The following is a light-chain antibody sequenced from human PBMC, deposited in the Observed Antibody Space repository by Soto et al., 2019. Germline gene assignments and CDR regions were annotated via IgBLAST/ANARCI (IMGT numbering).Light chain of an antibody. V-gene: IGLV1-40*01. CDR1: SSNIGARDD. CDR3: QSYDISLSGWV. Sequence: QSVLTQPPSVSGAPGQTVTISCTGSSSNIGARDDVHWYRQLPGTAPKLLIYRDSNRPSGVPDRFSGSKSVTSASLAITGLQAEDEADYYCQSYDISLSGWVFGGGTKLTVL. CDR2: RDS. J-gene: IGLJ3*02.